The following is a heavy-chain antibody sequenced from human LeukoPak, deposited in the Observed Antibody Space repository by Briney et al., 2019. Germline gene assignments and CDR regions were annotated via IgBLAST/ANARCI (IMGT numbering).Heavy chain of an antibody. D-gene: IGHD1-14*01. J-gene: IGHJ4*02. V-gene: IGHV4-34*01. CDR3: AGGLRYSREYFDY. CDR1: GGSFSGYY. CDR2: INHSGST. Sequence: SSETLSLTCAVYGGSFSGYYWSWIRQPPGKGLEWIGEINHSGSTNCNPSLKSRVTISVDTSKNQFSLKLSSVTAADTAVYYCAGGLRYSREYFDYWGQGTLVTVSS.